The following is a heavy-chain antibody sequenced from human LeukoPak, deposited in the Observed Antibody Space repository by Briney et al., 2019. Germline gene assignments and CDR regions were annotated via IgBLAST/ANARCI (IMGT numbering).Heavy chain of an antibody. V-gene: IGHV1-69*01. Sequence: SVKVSCKASGGTFSSYAISWGRQAPGPGLEWMGGIIPIFGTANYAQKFQGRVTITADESTSTAYMELSSLRSEDTAVYYCATSSNYYGSGPFDYWGQGTLVTVSS. CDR2: IIPIFGTA. D-gene: IGHD3-10*01. CDR3: ATSSNYYGSGPFDY. CDR1: GGTFSSYA. J-gene: IGHJ4*02.